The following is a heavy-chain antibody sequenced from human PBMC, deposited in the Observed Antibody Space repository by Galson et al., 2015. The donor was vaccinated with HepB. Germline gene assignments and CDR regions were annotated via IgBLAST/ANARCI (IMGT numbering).Heavy chain of an antibody. CDR2: IYYSGST. Sequence: TLSLTCAVSGGSISSGGYSWSWIRQPPGKGLEWIGYIYYSGSTYYNPSLKSRVTISVDTSKNQFSLKLSSVTAADTAVYYCASSKYCSSTSCYDMAFDYWGQGTLVTVSS. J-gene: IGHJ4*02. CDR1: GGSISSGGYS. D-gene: IGHD2-2*01. V-gene: IGHV4-30-4*07. CDR3: ASSKYCSSTSCYDMAFDY.